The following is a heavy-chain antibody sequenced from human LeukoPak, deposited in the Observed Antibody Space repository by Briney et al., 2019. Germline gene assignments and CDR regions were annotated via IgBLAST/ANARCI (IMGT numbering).Heavy chain of an antibody. CDR3: AKGHSSSWLYYYMDV. J-gene: IGHJ6*03. Sequence: GGSLRLSCAASGFTFSSYGMSWVRQAPGKGLEWVSAISGSGGSTYYADSVKGRFTISRDNSKNTLYLQMNSLRAEDTAVYYCAKGHSSSWLYYYMDVWGKGTTVTVSS. D-gene: IGHD6-13*01. CDR1: GFTFSSYG. V-gene: IGHV3-23*01. CDR2: ISGSGGST.